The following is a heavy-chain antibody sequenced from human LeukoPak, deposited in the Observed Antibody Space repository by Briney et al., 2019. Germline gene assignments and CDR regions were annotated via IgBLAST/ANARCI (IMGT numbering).Heavy chain of an antibody. D-gene: IGHD3-10*01. CDR3: AASYFVSGSYWTFDY. Sequence: GGSLRLSCAASGFTFSNAWMSWARQAPGKGLEWVGRIKSKTDGGTADYAAPVRDRFTISRDDSKNTLFLQMNSLKTEDTAVYYCAASYFVSGSYWTFDYWGQGNLVTVSS. J-gene: IGHJ4*02. V-gene: IGHV3-15*01. CDR2: IKSKTDGGTA. CDR1: GFTFSNAW.